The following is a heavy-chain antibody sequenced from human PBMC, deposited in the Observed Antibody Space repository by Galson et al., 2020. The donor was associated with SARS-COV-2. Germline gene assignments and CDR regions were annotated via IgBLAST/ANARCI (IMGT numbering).Heavy chain of an antibody. D-gene: IGHD3-10*01. J-gene: IGHJ6*02. CDR3: AKGPDFGEGYYGMDV. CDR1: GFTFDDYA. V-gene: IGHV3-9*01. CDR2: ISWNSGSI. Sequence: GGSLRLSCAASGFTFDDYAMHWVRQAPGKGLEWVSGISWNSGSIGYADSVKGRFTISRDNAKNSLYLQMNSLRAEDTALYYCAKGPDFGEGYYGMDVWGQGTTVTVSS.